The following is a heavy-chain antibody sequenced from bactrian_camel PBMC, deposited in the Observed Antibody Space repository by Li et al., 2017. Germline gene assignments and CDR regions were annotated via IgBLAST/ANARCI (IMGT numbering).Heavy chain of an antibody. CDR1: GYSTGSGR. D-gene: IGHD2*01. CDR2: VYTGHGLT. Sequence: DVQLVESGGGSVQAGGSLRLSCLASGYSTGSGRMAWFRQAPGGAREGVATVYTGHGLTYYADSVKDRFTLSKDNAKNTLYLQMNSLKPEDSAMYYCAADLARYCGAFSGFFARASWGQGTQVTVS. CDR3: AADLARYCGAFSGFFARAS. J-gene: IGHJ4*01. V-gene: IGHV3S32*01.